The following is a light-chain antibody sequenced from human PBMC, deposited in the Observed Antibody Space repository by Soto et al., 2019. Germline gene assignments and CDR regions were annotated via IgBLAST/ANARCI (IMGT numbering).Light chain of an antibody. CDR2: DAS. CDR3: QQYNSYSRT. J-gene: IGKJ3*01. CDR1: QSISNW. V-gene: IGKV1-5*01. Sequence: DIQMTQSPSTLAASLGDRASITCRASQSISNWLACYQQKPGKAPKLLIYDASSLESGVPSRFSGSGSGTEFTLTISSLQPDDFATYYCQQYNSYSRTFGPGTKVVS.